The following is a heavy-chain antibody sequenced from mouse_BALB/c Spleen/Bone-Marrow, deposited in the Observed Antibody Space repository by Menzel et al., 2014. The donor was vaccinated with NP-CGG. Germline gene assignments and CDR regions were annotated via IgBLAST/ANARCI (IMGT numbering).Heavy chain of an antibody. D-gene: IGHD2-3*01. J-gene: IGHJ3*01. Sequence: EVKLVESGGGLVQPGGSRKLSCAASGFTFSSFGMHWVRQAPEKGLEWVAYISSDSTAIYYADTVKGRFTISRDNPKNTLFLQMTSLRSEDTATYYCIRPYDGYYAWFAYWGQGTLVTVSA. CDR3: IRPYDGYYAWFAY. CDR2: ISSDSTAI. V-gene: IGHV5-17*02. CDR1: GFTFSSFG.